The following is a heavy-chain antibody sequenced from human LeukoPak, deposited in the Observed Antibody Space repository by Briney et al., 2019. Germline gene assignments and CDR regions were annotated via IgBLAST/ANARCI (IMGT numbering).Heavy chain of an antibody. Sequence: PSETLSLTCTVSGGSISSYYWSWIRQPPGKGLEWIGYIYYSGSTNYNPSLKSRVTISVDTSKNQFPLKLSSVTAADTAVYYCARGRQLWLQYYFDYWGQGTLVTVSS. J-gene: IGHJ4*02. V-gene: IGHV4-59*01. D-gene: IGHD5-18*01. CDR3: ARGRQLWLQYYFDY. CDR2: IYYSGST. CDR1: GGSISSYY.